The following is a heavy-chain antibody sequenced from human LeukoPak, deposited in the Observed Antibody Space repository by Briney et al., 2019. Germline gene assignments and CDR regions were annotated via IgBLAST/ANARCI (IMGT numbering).Heavy chain of an antibody. V-gene: IGHV1-2*02. CDR3: ARDLPQYCSGGSCYDLYYYGMDV. J-gene: IGHJ6*02. Sequence: ASVKVSCKASGYTFTGYYMHWVRQAPGQGLAWMGWINPNSGGTNYAQKFQGRVTMTRDTSISTAYMELSRLRSDDTAVYYCARDLPQYCSGGSCYDLYYYGMDVWGQGTTVTVSS. CDR2: INPNSGGT. D-gene: IGHD2-15*01. CDR1: GYTFTGYY.